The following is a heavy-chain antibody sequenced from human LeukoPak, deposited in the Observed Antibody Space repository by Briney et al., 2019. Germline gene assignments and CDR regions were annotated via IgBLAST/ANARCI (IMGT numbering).Heavy chain of an antibody. J-gene: IGHJ4*02. CDR2: IRNKANSYAT. CDR3: ARSYCSSTNCYGLDYFDY. V-gene: IGHV3-72*01. D-gene: IGHD2-2*01. Sequence: GGSLRLSCATSGFTLSDHYIDWVRQAPGKGLEWVGRIRNKANSYATEYAAPVKGGFTISRDDSQNSLYLQMNSLKTEDTAVYYCARSYCSSTNCYGLDYFDYWGQGTLVTVSS. CDR1: GFTLSDHY.